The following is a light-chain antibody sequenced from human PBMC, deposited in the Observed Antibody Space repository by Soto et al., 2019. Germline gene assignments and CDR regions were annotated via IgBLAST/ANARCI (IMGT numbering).Light chain of an antibody. Sequence: ILMTQSAATVSVSPGGRATLSYRASQPIASNVAWYQQRPGQPPRLLIFGASTRASDVPDGFTGSGSGTQFTLTIASLHSEDFAVYFCQQYNNCPYTFGQGTKVDI. J-gene: IGKJ2*01. CDR1: QPIASN. CDR2: GAS. V-gene: IGKV3-15*01. CDR3: QQYNNCPYT.